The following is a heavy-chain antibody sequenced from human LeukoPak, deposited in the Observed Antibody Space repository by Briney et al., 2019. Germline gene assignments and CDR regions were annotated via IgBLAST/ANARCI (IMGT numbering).Heavy chain of an antibody. J-gene: IGHJ4*02. CDR3: ARLRYSDY. CDR1: GFSFGSNW. V-gene: IGHV3-7*03. CDR2: IKQDGSEK. Sequence: GGSQRLSCVASGFSFGSNWMSWVRQAPGKGLEWVANIKQDGSEKNYVDSVKGRFTISRDNAKNSLYLQMNSLRAEDTAVYYCARLRYSDYWGQGTLVTVSS. D-gene: IGHD2-21*01.